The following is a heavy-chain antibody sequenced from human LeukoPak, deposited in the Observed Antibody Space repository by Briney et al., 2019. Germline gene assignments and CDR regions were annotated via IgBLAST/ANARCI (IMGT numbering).Heavy chain of an antibody. CDR3: ARNIRANDAFDI. D-gene: IGHD3-16*01. Sequence: TSETLSLTCTVSGGSVSSGSYYWSWIRQPPGKGLEWIGYIYYSGSTSYNPSLKSRVTISIDTSKNQFSLKLSSVTAADTAVYYCARNIRANDAFDIWGQGTMVTVSS. CDR1: GGSVSSGSYY. CDR2: IYYSGST. V-gene: IGHV4-61*01. J-gene: IGHJ3*02.